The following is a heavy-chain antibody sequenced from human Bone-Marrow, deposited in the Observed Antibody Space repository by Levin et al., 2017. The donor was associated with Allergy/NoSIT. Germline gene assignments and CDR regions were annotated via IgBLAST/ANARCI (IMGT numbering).Heavy chain of an antibody. J-gene: IGHJ4*02. V-gene: IGHV1-46*01. CDR1: GYTFANFY. CDR2: INPGDGST. Sequence: ASVKVSCKASGYTFANFYVHWVRQAPGQGLEWMGFINPGDGSTNYAQRFQGRVTMTSDTSTSTAYMQLTSLRYDDTAVFYCLVSAGGFDSWGQGTLVTVSS. D-gene: IGHD2-15*01. CDR3: LVSAGGFDS.